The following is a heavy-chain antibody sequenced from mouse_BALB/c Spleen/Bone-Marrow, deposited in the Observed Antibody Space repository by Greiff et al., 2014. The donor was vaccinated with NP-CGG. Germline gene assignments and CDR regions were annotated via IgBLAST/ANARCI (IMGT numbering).Heavy chain of an antibody. Sequence: QVQLKESGAELGMPGASVKMSCKASGYTFTDNWMYWVKQRPGQGPEWIGAIDTSDSYTNFNQKFMGKASLTVDASSSTAYMQVSSLTSDDSAVYYCARGGHDFSLDYWGQGTSVTVSS. CDR3: ARGGHDFSLDY. CDR1: GYTFTDNW. V-gene: IGHV1-69*01. CDR2: IDTSDSYT. J-gene: IGHJ4*01. D-gene: IGHD2-4*01.